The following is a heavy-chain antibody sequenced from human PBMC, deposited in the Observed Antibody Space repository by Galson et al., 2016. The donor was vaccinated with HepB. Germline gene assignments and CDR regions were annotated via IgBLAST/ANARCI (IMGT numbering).Heavy chain of an antibody. CDR1: GFSFSAYW. CDR3: VRDGAVPGLGFDP. CDR2: IKIDGSIT. J-gene: IGHJ5*02. V-gene: IGHV3-74*01. D-gene: IGHD6-19*01. Sequence: SLRLSCAASGFSFSAYWMHWVRQAPGKGLVWVSRIKIDGSITNYEDSVKGRFTISRDNAKNTLYLQMNSLRVEDTAVYYCVRDGAVPGLGFDPWGQGALVSVSS.